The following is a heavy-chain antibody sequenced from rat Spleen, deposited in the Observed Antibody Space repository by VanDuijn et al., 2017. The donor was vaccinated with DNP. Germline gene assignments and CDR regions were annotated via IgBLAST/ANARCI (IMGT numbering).Heavy chain of an antibody. V-gene: IGHV5-31*01. CDR1: GFTFSYYW. CDR2: ITSGSGTT. CDR3: ARVGDLHDGGDGDVLDA. J-gene: IGHJ4*01. D-gene: IGHD1-12*02. Sequence: EVQLVESGGDLVQPGRSLKLSCVASGFTFSYYWMAWIRQVPGKGLEWIASITSGSGTTSYPDSVKGRFTISRDDAKDTLSLQMNSLRSEDTATYYCARVGDLHDGGDGDVLDAWGQGTSVTVSS.